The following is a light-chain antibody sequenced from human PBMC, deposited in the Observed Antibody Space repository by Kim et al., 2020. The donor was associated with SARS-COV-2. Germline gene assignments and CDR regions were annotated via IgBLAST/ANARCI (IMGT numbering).Light chain of an antibody. CDR2: EVS. Sequence: SVTIACTGTSSEVGSYNLVSWYQQHPGKAPKLMIYEVSKRPSGVSNRFSGSKSGNTASLTISGLQAEDEADYYCCSYAGSSTSVVFGGGTKLTVL. J-gene: IGLJ2*01. CDR1: SSEVGSYNL. CDR3: CSYAGSSTSVV. V-gene: IGLV2-23*02.